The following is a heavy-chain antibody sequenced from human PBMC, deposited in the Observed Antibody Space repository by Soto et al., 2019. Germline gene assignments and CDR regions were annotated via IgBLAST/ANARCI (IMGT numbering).Heavy chain of an antibody. CDR1: GYSFTTYW. CDR3: TRHFGPGYNWFGP. D-gene: IGHD3-16*01. CDR2: IDPSDSYT. J-gene: IGHJ5*01. Sequence: PGESLKISCKGSGYSFTTYWISWVRQMPGKGLEWMGRIDPSDSYTNYSPSFQGHVTFSLDKSISTAYLQWNSLKASDTAMYYCTRHFGPGYNWFGPWGQGTLVTVSS. V-gene: IGHV5-10-1*01.